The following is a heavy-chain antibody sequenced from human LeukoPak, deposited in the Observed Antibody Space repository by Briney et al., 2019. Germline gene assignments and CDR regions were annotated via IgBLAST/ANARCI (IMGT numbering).Heavy chain of an antibody. Sequence: SQTLSLTCTVSGGSTSSGSYYWSWIRQPAGKGLEWIGRIYTSGSTNYNPSLKSRVTISVDTSKNQFSLKLSSVTAADTAVYYCARDRAYDYVWGSYRYIWFDPWGQGTLVTVSS. CDR3: ARDRAYDYVWGSYRYIWFDP. CDR2: IYTSGST. CDR1: GGSTSSGSYY. V-gene: IGHV4-61*02. D-gene: IGHD3-16*02. J-gene: IGHJ5*02.